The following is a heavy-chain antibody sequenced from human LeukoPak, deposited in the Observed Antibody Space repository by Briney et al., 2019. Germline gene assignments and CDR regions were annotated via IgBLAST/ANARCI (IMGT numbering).Heavy chain of an antibody. J-gene: IGHJ4*02. CDR1: GFTFSNYW. CDR3: ARDRCGGDCSGYFDY. Sequence: GGSLRLSCAASGFTFSNYWMSWVRQAPGKGLEWVANIKQDGSEKYYVDSVKGRFTTSRDNAKNSLYLQMNSLRAEDTAVYYCARDRCGGDCSGYFDYWGQGTLVTVSS. D-gene: IGHD2-21*02. V-gene: IGHV3-7*01. CDR2: IKQDGSEK.